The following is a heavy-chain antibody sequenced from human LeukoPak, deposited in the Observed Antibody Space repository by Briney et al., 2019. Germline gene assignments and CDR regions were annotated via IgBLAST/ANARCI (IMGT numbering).Heavy chain of an antibody. CDR1: GYSFSNYW. CDR2: IYPGDSDT. J-gene: IGHJ5*02. D-gene: IGHD3-9*01. Sequence: GESLKISCKGSGYSFSNYWIAWVRQMPGKGLEWMGIIYPGDSDTRYSPSFQGQVTISSDKSISTAYLQWSSLKASDTAMYYCARGWPDMLTGYYRVIWFDPWGQGTLVTVSS. V-gene: IGHV5-51*01. CDR3: ARGWPDMLTGYYRVIWFDP.